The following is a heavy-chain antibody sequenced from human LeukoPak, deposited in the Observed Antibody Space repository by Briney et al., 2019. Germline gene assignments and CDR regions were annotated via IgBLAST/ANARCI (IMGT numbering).Heavy chain of an antibody. D-gene: IGHD1-14*01. CDR3: AKQPYNYYYLDV. V-gene: IGHV3-23*01. Sequence: PGGSLRLSCAISGLTHHGYAMTWVRQAPGKGLEWVSTIVGDSSKTYYADSVKGRFTISRDNSRYLLFLHMNSLRAEDTAIYYCAKQPYNYYYLDVWGKGTTVTVSS. CDR1: GLTHHGYA. J-gene: IGHJ6*03. CDR2: IVGDSSKT.